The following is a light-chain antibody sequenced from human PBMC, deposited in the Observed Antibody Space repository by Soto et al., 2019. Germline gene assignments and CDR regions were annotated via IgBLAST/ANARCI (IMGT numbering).Light chain of an antibody. CDR3: SSYAGSNNFV. CDR1: SSDVGGYNY. J-gene: IGLJ1*01. V-gene: IGLV2-14*01. CDR2: EVN. Sequence: QSVLTQPASVSGSPGQSITISCPGTSSDVGGYNYVSWYQQHPGKAPKLMVYEVNNRPSGVSNRFSGSKSGNTASLTISGLQAEDEADYYCSSYAGSNNFVFGTGTKVTVL.